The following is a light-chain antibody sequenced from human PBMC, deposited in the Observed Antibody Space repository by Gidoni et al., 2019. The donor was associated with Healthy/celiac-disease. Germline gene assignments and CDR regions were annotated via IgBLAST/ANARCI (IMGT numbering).Light chain of an antibody. CDR1: QSVSSY. V-gene: IGKV3-11*01. Sequence: EIVLTQSPATLSLSPGERATLPCRASQSVSSYLAWYQQKPGQAPRLLIYDASNRATGIPARFSGSGSGTDFTLTISSLEPEDFAVYYCQQRSNWPRTFGQGTRLEIK. CDR2: DAS. J-gene: IGKJ5*01. CDR3: QQRSNWPRT.